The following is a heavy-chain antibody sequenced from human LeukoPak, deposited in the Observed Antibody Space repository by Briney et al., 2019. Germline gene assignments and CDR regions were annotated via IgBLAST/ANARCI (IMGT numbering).Heavy chain of an antibody. J-gene: IGHJ5*01. D-gene: IGHD2/OR15-2a*01. Sequence: SETLSLTCTVSGGSIGSYYWSWIRQSPGQGLEWIGEIYYSGSTYYNPSLNSRLTMAVDTSKNQFSLKLTSVTDADTAVYYCARTAGAVTTYWRFASWGQGTQVTVAS. CDR3: ARTAGAVTTYWRFAS. CDR2: IYYSGST. V-gene: IGHV4-59*12. CDR1: GGSIGSYY.